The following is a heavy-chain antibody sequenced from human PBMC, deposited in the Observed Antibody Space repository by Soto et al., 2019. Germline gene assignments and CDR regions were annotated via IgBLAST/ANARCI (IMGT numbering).Heavy chain of an antibody. CDR3: AREDIVVVVAATGSNRYYYYGMDV. CDR1: GYTFTSYY. J-gene: IGHJ6*02. V-gene: IGHV1-46*01. Sequence: GASVKVSCKASGYTFTSYYMHWVRQAPGQGLEWMGIINPSGGSTSYAQKFQGRVTMTRDTSTSTVYMELSSLRSGDTAVYYCAREDIVVVVAATGSNRYYYYGMDVWGQGTTVTVSS. CDR2: INPSGGST. D-gene: IGHD2-15*01.